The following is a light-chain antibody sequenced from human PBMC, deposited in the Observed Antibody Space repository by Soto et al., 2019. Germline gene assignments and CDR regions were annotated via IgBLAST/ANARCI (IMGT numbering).Light chain of an antibody. V-gene: IGLV2-14*01. CDR3: SSYTSSSTLDV. J-gene: IGLJ1*01. CDR2: EVS. Sequence: QSVLTQPASVSGSPGQSITISCTGTSSDVGGYNYVSWYQQHPGKAPKLMIYEVSNRPSGVSNRFSGSKSGNTASLTISGLQVEDEADYYCSSYTSSSTLDVFGTGTKATVL. CDR1: SSDVGGYNY.